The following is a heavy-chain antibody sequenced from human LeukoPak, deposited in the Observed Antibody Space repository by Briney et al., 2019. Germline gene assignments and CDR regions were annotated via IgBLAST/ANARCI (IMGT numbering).Heavy chain of an antibody. D-gene: IGHD6-13*01. CDR3: ARVPRSSYFFDY. V-gene: IGHV3-21*01. Sequence: TGGSLRLSCAASGFIVSNTYMNWVRQAPGKGLEWVSSISSSSSYIYYADSVKGRFTISRDNAKNSLYLQMNSLRAEDTAVYYCARVPRSSYFFDYWGQGTLVTVSS. CDR2: ISSSSSYI. CDR1: GFIVSNTY. J-gene: IGHJ4*02.